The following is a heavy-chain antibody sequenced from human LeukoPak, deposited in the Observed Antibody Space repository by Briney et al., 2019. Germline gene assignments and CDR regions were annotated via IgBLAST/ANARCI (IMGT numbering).Heavy chain of an antibody. J-gene: IGHJ3*02. Sequence: ASVKVSCKASGYTFTSYGISWVRQAPGQGLEWMGWISAYNGYTNYAQKLQGRVTMTTDASTSAAYMELRSLRSDDTAVYYCARNNPLDDAFDIWGQGTMVTVSS. CDR2: ISAYNGYT. CDR3: ARNNPLDDAFDI. V-gene: IGHV1-18*01. D-gene: IGHD1-14*01. CDR1: GYTFTSYG.